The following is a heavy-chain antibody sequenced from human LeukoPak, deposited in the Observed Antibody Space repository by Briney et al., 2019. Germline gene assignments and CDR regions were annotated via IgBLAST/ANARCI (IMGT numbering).Heavy chain of an antibody. CDR1: GFTFSSYA. V-gene: IGHV3-30-3*01. CDR2: ISYDGSNK. J-gene: IGHJ4*02. CDR3: ARDFWFGELRYYFDY. D-gene: IGHD3-10*01. Sequence: GGSLRLSCAASGFTFSSYAMHWVRQAPGKGLEWVAVISYDGSNKYYADSVKGRFTISRDNSKNTLYLQMNSLRAEDTGVYYCARDFWFGELRYYFDYWGQGTLVTVSS.